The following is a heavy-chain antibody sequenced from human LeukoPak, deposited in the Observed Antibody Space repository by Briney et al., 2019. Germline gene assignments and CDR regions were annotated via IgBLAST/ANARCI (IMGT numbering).Heavy chain of an antibody. D-gene: IGHD3-22*01. Sequence: SETLSLTCTVSGGSISSYYWSWLRQPPGKGLEWIGYIYYSGSTNYNPSLKSRVTISVDTSKNQFSLKLSSVTAADTAVYYCARLAIYDSSGYYYDYWGQGTLVTVS. CDR1: GGSISSYY. CDR2: IYYSGST. J-gene: IGHJ4*02. CDR3: ARLAIYDSSGYYYDY. V-gene: IGHV4-59*08.